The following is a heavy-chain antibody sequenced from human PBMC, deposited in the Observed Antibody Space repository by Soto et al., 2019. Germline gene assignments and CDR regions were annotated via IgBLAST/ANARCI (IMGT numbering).Heavy chain of an antibody. CDR1: GGSISSGGYY. CDR2: IYYSGST. CDR3: ARVRGGIVVVTGAVGAFDF. J-gene: IGHJ3*01. D-gene: IGHD2-21*02. V-gene: IGHV4-31*03. Sequence: QVQLQESGPGLVKPSQTLSLTCTVSGGSISSGGYYWSWIRQHPGKGLEWIGYIYYSGSTYYNPSLKSRVTISGDTSKNQFSRKLSSVPAADKAVYYCARVRGGIVVVTGAVGAFDFWGQGTMVTVSS.